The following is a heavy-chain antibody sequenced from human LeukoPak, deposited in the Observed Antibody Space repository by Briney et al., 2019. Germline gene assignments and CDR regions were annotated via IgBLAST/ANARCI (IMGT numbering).Heavy chain of an antibody. D-gene: IGHD3-10*01. CDR2: INPNSGGT. J-gene: IGHJ5*02. Sequence: GASVKVSCKASGYTFTTYAMNWVRQAPGQGLEWMGWINPNSGGTNYAQKFQGRVTMTRDTSISTAYMELSRLRSDDTAVYYCARVEEALWFGELLMWFDPWGQGTLVTVSS. CDR3: ARVEEALWFGELLMWFDP. V-gene: IGHV1-2*02. CDR1: GYTFTTYA.